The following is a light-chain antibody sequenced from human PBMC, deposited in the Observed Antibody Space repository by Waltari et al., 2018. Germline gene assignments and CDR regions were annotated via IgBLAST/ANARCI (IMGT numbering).Light chain of an antibody. CDR2: TNN. CDR3: AAWDDSLDVWV. J-gene: IGLJ3*02. V-gene: IGLV1-44*01. Sequence: QSVLTQPPSASGPPGQRVSFSCSGTSSHIGSNSVNWYQHLPGTAPKLLIHTNNQRPSGVPDRFSVSKSGTSASLAISGLRSEDEADYFCAAWDDSLDVWVFGGGTKLTVL. CDR1: SSHIGSNS.